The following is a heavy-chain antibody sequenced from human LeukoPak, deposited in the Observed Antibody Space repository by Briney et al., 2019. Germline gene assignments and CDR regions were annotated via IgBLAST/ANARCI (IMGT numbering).Heavy chain of an antibody. V-gene: IGHV4-38-2*02. J-gene: IGHJ6*02. CDR3: ARASTLNYYFGMDV. CDR2: IYHSGSD. D-gene: IGHD5/OR15-5a*01. CDR1: GYSISSGYY. Sequence: SETLSLTCTVSGYSISSGYYWGWIRQPPGKGLEWIGNIYHSGSDFYSPSLKSRVTISVDTSKNQFSLNLSSVTAADTAAYYCARASTLNYYFGMDVWGQGTTVTVSS.